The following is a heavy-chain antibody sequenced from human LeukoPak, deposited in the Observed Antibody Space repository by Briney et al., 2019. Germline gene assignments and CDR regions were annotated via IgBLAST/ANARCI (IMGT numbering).Heavy chain of an antibody. CDR2: IWYDGSNK. D-gene: IGHD6-19*01. J-gene: IGHJ4*02. Sequence: PGGSLRLSCAASGFTFRSYGMHWVRQAPGKGLEWVAVIWYDGSNKYYADSVKGRFTISRDNSKNTLYLQMNSLRAEDTAVYYCAKGLVAVAGREVYFDYWGQGTLVTVSS. V-gene: IGHV3-33*06. CDR3: AKGLVAVAGREVYFDY. CDR1: GFTFRSYG.